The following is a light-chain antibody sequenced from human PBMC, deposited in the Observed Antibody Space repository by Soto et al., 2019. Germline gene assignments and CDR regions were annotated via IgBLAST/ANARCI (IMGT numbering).Light chain of an antibody. CDR3: ETWDSRV. V-gene: IGLV4-60*03. J-gene: IGLJ3*02. CDR2: LEGSGSY. CDR1: SGHSSYI. Sequence: QLVLTQSSSASASLGSSVKLTCTLSSGHSSYIIAWHQQQPGKAPRSLMKLEGSGSYNKGSGVPDRFSGSSSGADRYLTISDLQSEDEADYYCETWDSRVFGGGTKVTVL.